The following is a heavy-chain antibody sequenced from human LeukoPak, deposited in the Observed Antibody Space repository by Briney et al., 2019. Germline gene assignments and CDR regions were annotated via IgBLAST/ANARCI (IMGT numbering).Heavy chain of an antibody. V-gene: IGHV3-74*01. J-gene: IGHJ4*02. CDR1: GFTFSSYW. CDR3: ARGPRIQLWLPLDY. Sequence: GGSLRLSCAASGFTFSSYWMHWVRQAPGKGLVWVSRINSDGSSTSYADSVKGRFTISGDNAKNTLYLQMNSLRAEDTAVYYCARGPRIQLWLPLDYWGQGTLVTVSS. CDR2: INSDGSST. D-gene: IGHD5-18*01.